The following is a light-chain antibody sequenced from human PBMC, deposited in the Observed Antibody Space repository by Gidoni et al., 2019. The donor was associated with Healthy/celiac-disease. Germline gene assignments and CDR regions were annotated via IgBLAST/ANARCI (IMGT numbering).Light chain of an antibody. CDR1: QSVSSY. Sequence: EIVLTQATATLSLSPGERATLSCRASQSVSSYLAWYQQKPGQAPRLLIYDASNRATGIPARFSGRGSGTDFPLTISSLEPEDFAVYYCQQRSNWPPLYTFGQGTKLEIK. V-gene: IGKV3-11*01. CDR3: QQRSNWPPLYT. J-gene: IGKJ2*01. CDR2: DAS.